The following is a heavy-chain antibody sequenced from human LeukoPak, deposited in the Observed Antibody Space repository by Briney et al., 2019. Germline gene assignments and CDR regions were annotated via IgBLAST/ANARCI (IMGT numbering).Heavy chain of an antibody. Sequence: GGSLRLSCAASGFTFSSYGMHWVRQAPGKGLEWVAVISYDGSNKYYADSVKGRFTISRDNSKNTLYLQMNSLRAEDTAVYYCAREPPYSSSWTVFDSWGQGTLVTVSS. CDR3: AREPPYSSSWTVFDS. CDR2: ISYDGSNK. CDR1: GFTFSSYG. D-gene: IGHD6-13*01. J-gene: IGHJ4*02. V-gene: IGHV3-30*03.